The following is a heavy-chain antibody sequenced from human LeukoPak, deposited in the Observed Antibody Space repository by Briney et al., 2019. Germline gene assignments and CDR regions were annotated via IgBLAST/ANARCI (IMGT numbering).Heavy chain of an antibody. V-gene: IGHV4-4*07. CDR2: IYVGGST. Sequence: SETLSLTCTVSDGSISYYYWSWIRQPAGKGLEWIGRIYVGGSTNYSPSLKSRVSMSLDKSKNQLSLKLISVSAADTAVYYCARWHMNSQDVWGRGTAVAVS. J-gene: IGHJ6*02. D-gene: IGHD4-23*01. CDR1: DGSISYYY. CDR3: ARWHMNSQDV.